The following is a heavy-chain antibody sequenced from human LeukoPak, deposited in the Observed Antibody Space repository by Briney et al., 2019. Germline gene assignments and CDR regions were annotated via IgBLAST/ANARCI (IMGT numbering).Heavy chain of an antibody. Sequence: SETLSLTCTVSGGSISSYYWSWIRQPPGKGLEWIGYIYYSGSTNYNPSLKSRVTISVDRSKNQFSLKLSSVTAADTAVYYCARDGRPSYYYYMDVGGKGITATVSS. CDR2: IYYSGST. CDR1: GGSISSYY. J-gene: IGHJ6*03. CDR3: ARDGRPSYYYYMDV. V-gene: IGHV4-59*12. D-gene: IGHD2-15*01.